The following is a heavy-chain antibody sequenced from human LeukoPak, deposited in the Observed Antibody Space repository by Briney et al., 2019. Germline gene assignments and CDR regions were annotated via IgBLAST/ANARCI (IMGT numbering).Heavy chain of an antibody. CDR2: ISYDEKNE. J-gene: IGHJ4*02. D-gene: IGHD6-13*01. V-gene: IGHV3-30*04. Sequence: QPGGSLRLSCAASGFTFSTYAMHWVRQAPGKGLEWVAIISYDEKNEYYADSVKGRFTISRDNSKNTLYVQMNRLRPEDTAVYYCARAGSGYSSPSDYWGQGTLVTVSS. CDR3: ARAGSGYSSPSDY. CDR1: GFTFSTYA.